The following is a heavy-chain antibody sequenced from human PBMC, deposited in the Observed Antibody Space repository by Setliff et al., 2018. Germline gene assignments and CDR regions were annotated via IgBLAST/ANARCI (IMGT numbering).Heavy chain of an antibody. CDR3: ARDGNGRKGDYYYYYYMDV. CDR1: GYTFTSYY. Sequence: ASVKVSCKASGYTFTSYYMHWVRQAPGQGLEWMGIINPSGGSTSYAQKFQGRVTMTRDTSTSTVYMELSSRRSEDTAVYYCARDGNGRKGDYYYYYYMDVWGKGTTVTVSS. J-gene: IGHJ6*03. D-gene: IGHD1-1*01. V-gene: IGHV1-46*01. CDR2: INPSGGST.